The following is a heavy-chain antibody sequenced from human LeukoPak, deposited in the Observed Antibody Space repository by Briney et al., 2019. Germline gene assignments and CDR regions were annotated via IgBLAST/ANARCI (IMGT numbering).Heavy chain of an antibody. CDR1: GFTFDDYG. Sequence: PGGSLRLSCAASGFTFDDYGMSWVRQAPGKGLEWIGSIYYSGSTFYNPSLKSRVTISVDTSKNQFSLKLSSVTAADTAVYYCARSNIAAAGNDYWGQGTLVTVSS. CDR3: ARSNIAAAGNDY. V-gene: IGHV4-38-2*01. D-gene: IGHD6-13*01. CDR2: IYYSGST. J-gene: IGHJ4*02.